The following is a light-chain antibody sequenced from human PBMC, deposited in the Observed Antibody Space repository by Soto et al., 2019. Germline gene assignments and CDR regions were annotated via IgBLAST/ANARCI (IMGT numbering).Light chain of an antibody. J-gene: IGKJ5*01. V-gene: IGKV3-15*01. Sequence: EIVLQQSPATLSVSPGARATLSCRAPETISTNLAWFQRKPGQPPRLLIYGSSTRATGVPDRFSGSGSGTEFTLIIRRLQSEDVALYYCQQYSNWPPAITFGQGKRLEIK. CDR1: ETISTN. CDR2: GSS. CDR3: QQYSNWPPAIT.